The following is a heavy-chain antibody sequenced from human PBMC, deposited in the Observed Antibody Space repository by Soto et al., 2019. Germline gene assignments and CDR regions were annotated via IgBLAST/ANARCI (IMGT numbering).Heavy chain of an antibody. CDR3: ARNQLGYCSGGSCYYYGMDV. CDR2: IIPIFGTA. V-gene: IGHV1-69*12. D-gene: IGHD2-15*01. CDR1: GGTFSSYA. Sequence: QVQLVQSRAEVKKPGSSVKVSCKASGGTFSSYAISWVRQAPGQGLEWMGGIIPIFGTANYAQKFQGRVTITADESXXTXYXXLSILRSEDTAVYYCARNQLGYCSGGSCYYYGMDVWGQGTTVTVSS. J-gene: IGHJ6*02.